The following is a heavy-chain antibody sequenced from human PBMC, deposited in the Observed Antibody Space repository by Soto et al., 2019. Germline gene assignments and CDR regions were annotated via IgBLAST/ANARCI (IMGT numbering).Heavy chain of an antibody. CDR3: ARLVLDKMPLGPEDTFDP. J-gene: IGHJ5*02. Sequence: ASVKVSCKASGYTFTGYYMHWVRQAPGQGLEWMGWINPNSGGTNYAQKFQGRVTMTRDTSISTAYMELSRLRSDDTAVYYCARLVLDKMPLGPEDTFDPWGQGTLVTVSS. CDR1: GYTFTGYY. D-gene: IGHD2-2*01. CDR2: INPNSGGT. V-gene: IGHV1-2*02.